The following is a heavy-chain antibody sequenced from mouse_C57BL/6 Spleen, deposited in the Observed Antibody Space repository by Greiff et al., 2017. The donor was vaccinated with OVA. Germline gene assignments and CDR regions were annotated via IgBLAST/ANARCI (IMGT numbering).Heavy chain of an antibody. CDR2: ISSGGSYP. D-gene: IGHD4-1*01. Sequence: EVKLMESGGDLVKPGGSLKLSCAASGFTFSSYGMSWVRQTPDKRLEWVATISSGGSYPYYPASVKGRFTISRDNAKNTLYRQMSSLKSEDTAMYYCATPYGSNWGYAMDYWGQGTSVTVSS. V-gene: IGHV5-6*01. CDR3: ATPYGSNWGYAMDY. J-gene: IGHJ4*01. CDR1: GFTFSSYG.